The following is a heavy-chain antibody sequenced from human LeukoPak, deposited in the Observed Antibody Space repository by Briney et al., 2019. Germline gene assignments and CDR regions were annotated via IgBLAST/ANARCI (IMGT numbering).Heavy chain of an antibody. CDR1: GFTFDDYG. D-gene: IGHD6-19*01. V-gene: IGHV3-20*04. Sequence: GGSLRLSCAASGFTFDDYGMSWVRQAPGKGLEWVSGTNWNGGSTGYADSVKGRFTIFRDNAKNSLYLQMNSLRAEDTALYYCAGLAGTGYYYYYMDVWGKGTTVTVSS. J-gene: IGHJ6*03. CDR2: TNWNGGST. CDR3: AGLAGTGYYYYYMDV.